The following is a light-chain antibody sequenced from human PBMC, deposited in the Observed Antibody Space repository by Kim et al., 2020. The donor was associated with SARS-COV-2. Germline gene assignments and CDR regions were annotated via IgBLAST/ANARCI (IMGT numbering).Light chain of an antibody. Sequence: SVSPGQADSITCSGVKLGDKYASWNKQKPGQSPVLVIYQDSKRPSGIPERFSGSNSGNSATLTISGTQAMDEADYYCQACVSSAAVFGTGTKVTVL. J-gene: IGLJ1*01. V-gene: IGLV3-1*01. CDR2: QDS. CDR3: QACVSSAAV. CDR1: KLGDKY.